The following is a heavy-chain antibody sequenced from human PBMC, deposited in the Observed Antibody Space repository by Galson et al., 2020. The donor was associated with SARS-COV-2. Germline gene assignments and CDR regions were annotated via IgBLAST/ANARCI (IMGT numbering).Heavy chain of an antibody. J-gene: IGHJ5*02. CDR2: INRDGSST. CDR1: GFTFNTHW. V-gene: IGHV3-74*01. Sequence: GGSLRLSCAASGFTFNTHWMPWVRQAPGKGLVWVSRINRDGSSTAYADSVKGRFTISRDNAKNTLYLQMNSLRPEDTAVYYCTRDVVSNFWSGFDPWGQGTLVTVSS. D-gene: IGHD3-3*01. CDR3: TRDVVSNFWSGFDP.